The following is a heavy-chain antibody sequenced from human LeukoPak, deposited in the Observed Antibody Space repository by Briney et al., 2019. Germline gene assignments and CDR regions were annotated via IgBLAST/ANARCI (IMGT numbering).Heavy chain of an antibody. J-gene: IGHJ4*02. Sequence: GGSLRLSCAASGFTFSNYAMSWVRQAPGKGLEWVSAVSGSGGSSSYVDSVRGRFTISRDNSKSTLYLQMNSLRAEDAAVYYCAKQIGSRTGGNCYFSSWGQGTLVTVSS. D-gene: IGHD2-15*01. CDR1: GFTFSNYA. V-gene: IGHV3-23*01. CDR2: VSGSGGSS. CDR3: AKQIGSRTGGNCYFSS.